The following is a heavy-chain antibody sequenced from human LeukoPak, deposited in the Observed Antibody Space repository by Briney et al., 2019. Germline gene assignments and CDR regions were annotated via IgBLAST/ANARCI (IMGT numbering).Heavy chain of an antibody. CDR1: GFTFSSYA. CDR2: ISGSGGST. CDR3: AKDLMNGSMIPGNT. V-gene: IGHV3-23*01. Sequence: GGSLRPSCAASGFTFSSYATSWVRKAPGKGREWVSSISGSGGSTYYADSVKGRFTICRDNSKNTLYLQMNSLRAEDTAVYYCAKDLMNGSMIPGNTWGQGTMVTVSS. D-gene: IGHD3-22*01. J-gene: IGHJ3*02.